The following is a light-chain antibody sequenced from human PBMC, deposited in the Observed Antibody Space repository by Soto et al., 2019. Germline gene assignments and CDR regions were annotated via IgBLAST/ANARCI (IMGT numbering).Light chain of an antibody. J-gene: IGLJ1*01. CDR1: SSDFGAYDY. V-gene: IGLV2-8*01. CDR2: EVT. CDR3: SAHGCAHYCYV. Sequence: SIISTRTSSDFGAYDYVSWYQQHPGKVPKLIIYEVTKRPSGVPDRFSASKSGNTASLTVSGLQAEDEADYYCSAHGCAHYCYVFVTGSEFTVL.